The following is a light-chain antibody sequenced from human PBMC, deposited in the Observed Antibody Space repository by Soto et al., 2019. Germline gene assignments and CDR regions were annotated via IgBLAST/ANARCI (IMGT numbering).Light chain of an antibody. CDR3: GSCADGYTVV. Sequence: QSALTPPRSVSGSPGQSVTISCTGASSDVGVYNYVSWYEQHPGKAPKLMIYDVNKRPSGVPDRFSGSKSGNTASLTISGLQVQDEADYYCGSCADGYTVVFATGTKVTVL. J-gene: IGLJ1*01. CDR1: SSDVGVYNY. CDR2: DVN. V-gene: IGLV2-11*02.